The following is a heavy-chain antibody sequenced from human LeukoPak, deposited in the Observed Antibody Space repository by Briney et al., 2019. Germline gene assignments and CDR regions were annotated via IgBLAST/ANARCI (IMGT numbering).Heavy chain of an antibody. Sequence: GGSLRLSCAASGFTFSSYEMNWVRQAPGKGLEWVSYISSSGSTIYCADSVKGRFTISRDNAKNSLYLQMNSLRAEDTAVYYCARERFYDILTGYSAWGQGTLVTVSS. CDR1: GFTFSSYE. D-gene: IGHD3-9*01. J-gene: IGHJ5*02. CDR3: ARERFYDILTGYSA. V-gene: IGHV3-48*03. CDR2: ISSSGSTI.